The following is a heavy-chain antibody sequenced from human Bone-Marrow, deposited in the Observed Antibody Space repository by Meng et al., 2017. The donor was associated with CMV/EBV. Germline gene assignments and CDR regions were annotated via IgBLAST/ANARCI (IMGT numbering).Heavy chain of an antibody. CDR3: ARDPGVGLDD. D-gene: IGHD7-27*01. CDR2: IYYSGST. CDR1: GGSISSSSYY. V-gene: IGHV4-39*07. J-gene: IGHJ4*02. Sequence: SETLSLTCTVSGGSISSSSYYWGWIRQPPGKGLEWIGSIYYSGSTYYNPSLKSRVTISVDTSKNQFSLKLSSVTAADTAVYYCARDPGVGLDDWGQGTLVTVSS.